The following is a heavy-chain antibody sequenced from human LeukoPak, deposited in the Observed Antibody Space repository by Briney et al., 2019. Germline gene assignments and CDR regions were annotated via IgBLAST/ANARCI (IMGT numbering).Heavy chain of an antibody. CDR3: ARELH. Sequence: GGSLRLSCVPCGFSVSSNYMNWVRHAPGKGLEWVSVIYSGGTTYYADSVKGRFTISRDNSKNTLYLQMNSLGAEDTAVYYCARELHLGQGTLVTVSS. V-gene: IGHV3-66*02. J-gene: IGHJ4*02. CDR2: IYSGGTT. D-gene: IGHD1-26*01. CDR1: GFSVSSNY.